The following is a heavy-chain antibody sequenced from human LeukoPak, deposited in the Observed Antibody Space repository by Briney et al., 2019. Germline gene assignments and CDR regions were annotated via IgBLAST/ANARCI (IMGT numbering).Heavy chain of an antibody. J-gene: IGHJ4*02. CDR3: AREGGDDILTGYQDY. CDR1: GYIFTTYF. Sequence: GASVKVSCKASGYIFTTYFIHWVRQAPGQGLEWMGWINPNNGDTNYVQKFQGRVTMTRDTSISTAYMELTRLRSDDTAVYYCAREGGDDILTGYQDYWGQGTLVTVSS. D-gene: IGHD3-9*01. V-gene: IGHV1-2*02. CDR2: INPNNGDT.